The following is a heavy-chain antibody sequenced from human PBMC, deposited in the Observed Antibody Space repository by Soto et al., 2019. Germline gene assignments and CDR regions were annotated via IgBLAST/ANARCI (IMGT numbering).Heavy chain of an antibody. V-gene: IGHV4-59*01. J-gene: IGHJ4*02. CDR2: IYYTGST. D-gene: IGHD7-27*01. Sequence: QVQLQESGPGLVKPSETLSLTCTVSSGSISTYYWSWIRQPPGKGLEWIGCIYYTGSTNYNPSLKTRVAISMDTSKNKFSLNLSSVTAADTAVYYCAVAPNSAYFDFWGLGTLVTVSS. CDR3: AVAPNSAYFDF. CDR1: SGSISTYY.